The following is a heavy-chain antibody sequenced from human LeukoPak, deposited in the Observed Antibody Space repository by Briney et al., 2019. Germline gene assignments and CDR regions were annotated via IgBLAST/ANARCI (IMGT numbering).Heavy chain of an antibody. CDR3: ARDLKGYYYDSSGSNSFGY. CDR2: IYSGGST. J-gene: IGHJ4*02. CDR1: GFTVSSNY. V-gene: IGHV3-66*01. Sequence: GGSLRLSCAASGFTVSSNYMSWVRQAPGKGLEWVSVIYSGGSTYYADSVKGRFTISRDNSKNTLYLQMNSLRAEDTAVYYCARDLKGYYYDSSGSNSFGYWGQGTLVTVSS. D-gene: IGHD3-22*01.